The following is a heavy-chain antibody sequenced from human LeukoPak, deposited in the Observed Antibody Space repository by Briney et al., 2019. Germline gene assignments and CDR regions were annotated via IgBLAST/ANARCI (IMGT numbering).Heavy chain of an antibody. CDR2: IIGSGGST. CDR1: GFTFSSYA. D-gene: IGHD2-8*01. CDR3: AKDRSCTNDICHGDFDY. J-gene: IGHJ4*02. V-gene: IGHV3-23*01. Sequence: SGGSLRLSCAASGFTFSSYAVSWVRQAPGKGLEWVSSIIGSGGSTYSADSVKGRFTISRDNSKNTLYLQMNSLRAEDTALYYCAKDRSCTNDICHGDFDYWGQGTLVTVSS.